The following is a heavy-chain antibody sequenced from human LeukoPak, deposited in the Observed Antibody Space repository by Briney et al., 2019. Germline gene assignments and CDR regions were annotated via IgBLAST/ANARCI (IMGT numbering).Heavy chain of an antibody. CDR2: IYYSGST. CDR1: GGSINSHY. Sequence: SETLSLTCTVSGGSINSHYWSWIRQPPGKGLEWIGYIYYSGSTNYNPSLKSRVTISVDTSKNQFSLKLSSVTAADAAVYYCARLRGNYFPDYWGQGTLVTVSS. D-gene: IGHD4-11*01. CDR3: ARLRGNYFPDY. J-gene: IGHJ4*02. V-gene: IGHV4-59*11.